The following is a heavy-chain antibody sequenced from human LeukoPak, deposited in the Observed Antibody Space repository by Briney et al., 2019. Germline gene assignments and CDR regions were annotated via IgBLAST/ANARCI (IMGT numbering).Heavy chain of an antibody. Sequence: PGGSLRLSCAASGFTFSSYAMSWVRQAPGKGLEWVSAISGSGGSTYYADSVKGRFTISRDNSKNTLYLQMSSLRAEDTAVYYCAKDLATTVTTYVFDYWGQGTLVTVSS. CDR1: GFTFSSYA. D-gene: IGHD4-17*01. CDR3: AKDLATTVTTYVFDY. V-gene: IGHV3-23*01. J-gene: IGHJ4*02. CDR2: ISGSGGST.